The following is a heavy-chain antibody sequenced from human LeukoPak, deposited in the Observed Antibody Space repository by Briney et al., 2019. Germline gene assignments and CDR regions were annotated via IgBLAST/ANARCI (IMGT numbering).Heavy chain of an antibody. CDR3: ARGSLLIVAGYYFDY. CDR1: GGSISSSNW. J-gene: IGHJ4*02. D-gene: IGHD6-19*01. Sequence: SETLSLTCAVSGGSISSSNWWSWVRQPPGKGLEWIGEIYHSGSTNYNPSLKSRVTISVDKSKNQFSLKLSSMTAADTAVYYCARGSLLIVAGYYFDYWGQGTLVTVSS. V-gene: IGHV4-4*02. CDR2: IYHSGST.